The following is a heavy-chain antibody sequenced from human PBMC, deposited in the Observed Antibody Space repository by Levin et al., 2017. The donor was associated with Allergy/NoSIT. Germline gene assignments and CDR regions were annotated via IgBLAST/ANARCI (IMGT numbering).Heavy chain of an antibody. CDR1: GFSLSTNGVL. Sequence: ESGPTLVKPTQTLTLTCTYSGFSLSTNGVLLSWIRQPPGKALEWLARIDWDGDKFYSPSLGTRLTISRDTSRKQVVLTMTNMDPVDTATYFCARSGIFGVVSQMGPFFDYWGRGIPVTVSS. J-gene: IGHJ4*02. V-gene: IGHV2-70*04. CDR3: ARSGIFGVVSQMGPFFDY. D-gene: IGHD3-3*01. CDR2: IDWDGDK.